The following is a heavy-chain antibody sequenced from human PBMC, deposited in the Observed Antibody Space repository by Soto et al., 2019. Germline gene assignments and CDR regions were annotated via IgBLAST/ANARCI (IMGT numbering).Heavy chain of an antibody. CDR1: GGTFSSYA. CDR3: ARDRAGTTANWFDP. CDR2: IIPIFGTA. J-gene: IGHJ5*02. V-gene: IGHV1-69*01. Sequence: QVQLVQSGAEVKKPGSSVKVSCKASGGTFSSYAISWVRQAPGQGLEWMGGIIPIFGTANYAQKFQGRVTSTADEATSTAYMELSSLSSEDTAVYYCARDRAGTTANWFDPWGQGTLVTVSS. D-gene: IGHD1-7*01.